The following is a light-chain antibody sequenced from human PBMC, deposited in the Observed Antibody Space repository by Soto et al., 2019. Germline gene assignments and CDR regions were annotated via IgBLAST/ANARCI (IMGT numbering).Light chain of an antibody. Sequence: QSVLTQPASVSGSPGQSITISCTGTSSDVGSYNLVSWYQQHPGKAPKLMIYEGSKRPSGVSNRFSGSKSGNTASLTISGLQSEDEADYYCCSYAGSRVFGTGNKVTVL. CDR1: SSDVGSYNL. V-gene: IGLV2-23*01. CDR3: CSYAGSRV. J-gene: IGLJ1*01. CDR2: EGS.